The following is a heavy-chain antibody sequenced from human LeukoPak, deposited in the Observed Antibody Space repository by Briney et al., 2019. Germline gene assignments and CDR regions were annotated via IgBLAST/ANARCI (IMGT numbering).Heavy chain of an antibody. V-gene: IGHV4-38-2*02. CDR1: GYSITIDYY. CDR2: IYHSGNT. Sequence: SETLSLTCSVSGYSITIDYYWGWIRQAPGKGVECIGSIYHSGNTYYNPSPSLKSRITISVDTSKSQFSLSLGSVTAADTAIYYCARDRATTTEGFDYWGQGTLVTVSS. CDR3: ARDRATTTEGFDY. J-gene: IGHJ4*02. D-gene: IGHD1-26*01.